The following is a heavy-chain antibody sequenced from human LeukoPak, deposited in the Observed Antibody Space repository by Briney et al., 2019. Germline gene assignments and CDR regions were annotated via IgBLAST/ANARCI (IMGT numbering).Heavy chain of an antibody. Sequence: GGSLRLSCAASGFTFSSYSMNWVRQAPGKGLEWVSSISSSSSYIYYADSVKGRFTISRDNAKNSLYLQMNSLRAEDTAVYYCARIAAAGTGPGDYWGQGTLVTVSS. CDR2: ISSSSSYI. CDR3: ARIAAAGTGPGDY. CDR1: GFTFSSYS. V-gene: IGHV3-21*01. D-gene: IGHD6-13*01. J-gene: IGHJ4*02.